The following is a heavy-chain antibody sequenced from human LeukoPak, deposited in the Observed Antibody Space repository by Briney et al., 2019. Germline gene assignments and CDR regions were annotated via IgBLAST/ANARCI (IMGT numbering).Heavy chain of an antibody. J-gene: IGHJ4*02. CDR1: GCSISSYC. CDR3: ARETIAHYLDF. CDR2: IYRTGST. Sequence: SETLSLTCTVCGCSISSYCWSWIRQPPGRGLEWIGYIYRTGSTYYTPSLKRRVAISLDRSTNQFSLYLTPVTAADTAVYYCARETIAHYLDFWGQGTLVTASS. V-gene: IGHV4-59*12. D-gene: IGHD6-13*01.